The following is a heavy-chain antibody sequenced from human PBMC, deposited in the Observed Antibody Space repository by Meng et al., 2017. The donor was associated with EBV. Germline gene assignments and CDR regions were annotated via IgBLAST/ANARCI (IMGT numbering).Heavy chain of an antibody. D-gene: IGHD6-13*01. V-gene: IGHV4-39*07. CDR1: GESISSSSYY. CDR2: IYYSGST. J-gene: IGHJ1*01. Sequence: QVQLQESGPGLVKPSETLSLTCTVSGESISSSSYYWGWIRQPPGKGLEWIGNIYYSGSTYYNPSLPSLKSRVTISLDTSKNQFSLRLTSVTAADTAVYYCARDCFSSGWCPYVQRWGQGTLVTVSS. CDR3: ARDCFSSGWCPYVQR.